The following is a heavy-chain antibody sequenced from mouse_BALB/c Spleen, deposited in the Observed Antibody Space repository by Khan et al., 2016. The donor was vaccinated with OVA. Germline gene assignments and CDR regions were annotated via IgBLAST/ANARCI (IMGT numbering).Heavy chain of an antibody. D-gene: IGHD2-2*01. CDR2: IYPGNSDT. V-gene: IGHV1-5*01. J-gene: IGHJ2*01. CDR1: GYTFTSYW. CDR3: TRNGFGNDESGDY. Sequence: EVQLQQSGTVLARPGASVKMSCKASGYTFTSYWMHWIKQRPGQGLEWIGAIYPGNSDTNYNQRFKGKAKLTAVTSTSTAYMELNSLTNEDSAVYYCTRNGFGNDESGDYWGQGTTLTVAS.